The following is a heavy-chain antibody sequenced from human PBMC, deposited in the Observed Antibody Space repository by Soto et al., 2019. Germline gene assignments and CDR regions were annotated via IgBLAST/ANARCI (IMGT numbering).Heavy chain of an antibody. D-gene: IGHD6-6*01. CDR2: IYYSGST. CDR1: GGSISSYY. Sequence: SETLSLTCTVSGGSISSYYWSWIRQPPGKGLEWIGYIYYSGSTNYNPSLKSRVTISVDTSKNQFSLKLSSVTAADTAVYYCARHDRAAHFNWFDPWGQGTLVTVSS. V-gene: IGHV4-59*08. J-gene: IGHJ5*02. CDR3: ARHDRAAHFNWFDP.